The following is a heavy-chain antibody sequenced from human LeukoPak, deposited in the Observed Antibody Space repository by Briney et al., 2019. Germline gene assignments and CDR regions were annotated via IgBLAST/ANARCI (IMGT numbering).Heavy chain of an antibody. J-gene: IGHJ4*02. D-gene: IGHD7-27*01. CDR2: IHPKTGRT. CDR1: GYTFTDNY. CDR3: ARDNNWGPDF. V-gene: IGHV1-2*02. Sequence: ASVKVSCKASGYTFTDNYFHWVRQAPGQGLEWVGWIHPKTGRTRYAQNFQGRVTLTRDTSVSTGYMELSGLRSDDTAVYFCARDNNWGPDFWGQGTLVTVSS.